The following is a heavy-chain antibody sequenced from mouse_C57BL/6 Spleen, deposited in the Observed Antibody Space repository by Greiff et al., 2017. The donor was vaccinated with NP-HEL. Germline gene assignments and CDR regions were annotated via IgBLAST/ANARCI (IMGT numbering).Heavy chain of an antibody. CDR3: ARALLLRYYFDY. V-gene: IGHV1-76*01. CDR1: GYTFTDYY. CDR2: IYPGSGNT. D-gene: IGHD1-1*01. J-gene: IGHJ2*01. Sequence: QVQLQQSGAELVRPGASVKLSCKASGYTFTDYYINWVKQRPGQGLEWIARIYPGSGNTYYNEKFKGKATLTAEKSSSTAYMQLSSLTSEDSAVYFCARALLLRYYFDYWGQGTTLTVSS.